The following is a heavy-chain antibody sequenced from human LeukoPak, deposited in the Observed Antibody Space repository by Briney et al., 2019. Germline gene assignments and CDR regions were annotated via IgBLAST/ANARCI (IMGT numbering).Heavy chain of an antibody. CDR3: ARDLGYSRTTTFDY. Sequence: KPGGSLRLSCAASGFTVSSNYMSWVRQAPGKGLEWVSSISSSSSYIYYADSVKGRFTISRDNAKNSLYLQMNSLRAEDTAVYYCARDLGYSRTTTFDYWGQGTLVTVSS. CDR1: GFTVSSNY. J-gene: IGHJ4*02. D-gene: IGHD6-13*01. V-gene: IGHV3-21*01. CDR2: ISSSSSYI.